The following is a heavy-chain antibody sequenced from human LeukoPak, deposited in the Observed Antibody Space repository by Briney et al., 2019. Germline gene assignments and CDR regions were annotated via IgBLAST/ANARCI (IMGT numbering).Heavy chain of an antibody. V-gene: IGHV3-48*02. CDR2: ISGGTTTI. Sequence: PGGSLRLSCVASGFTFSINNMNWVRQAPGEGLEWVSYISGGTTTIYYADSVKGRFTISRDNAKNTLYLQMISLRDEDTAVYYCAREIGGFDYWGQGTPVTVSS. CDR1: GFTFSINN. D-gene: IGHD2-15*01. CDR3: AREIGGFDY. J-gene: IGHJ4*02.